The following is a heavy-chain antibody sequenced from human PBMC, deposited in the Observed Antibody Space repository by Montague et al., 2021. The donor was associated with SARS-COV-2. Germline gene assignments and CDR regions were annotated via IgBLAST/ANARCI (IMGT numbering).Heavy chain of an antibody. J-gene: IGHJ3*02. CDR3: AGDRDDPLTGYSNDAFDI. Sequence: TLSLTCTVSGGSVSNGLYYWSWIRQPAGKGLEWIGRIYTSGTTTYNPSLESRVTISLDTSKNQFSLKLSSVTAADTAIYYCAGDRDDPLTGYSNDAFDIWAQGTMVTVSS. D-gene: IGHD3-9*01. CDR1: GGSVSNGLYY. V-gene: IGHV4-61*02. CDR2: IYTSGTT.